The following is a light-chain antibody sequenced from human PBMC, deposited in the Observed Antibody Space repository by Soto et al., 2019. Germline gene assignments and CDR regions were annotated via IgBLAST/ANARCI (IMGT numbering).Light chain of an antibody. CDR3: QQYGSSPRT. CDR1: KSVSSSY. Sequence: EIVLTQSPGTLSLSPGERATLSCRASKSVSSSYLAWYQQKPGQAPRILIYGASSRATGIPDRFSGSGSGTDFTLTISRLEPEDFAVYYCQQYGSSPRTFGQGTKVEI. CDR2: GAS. J-gene: IGKJ1*01. V-gene: IGKV3-20*01.